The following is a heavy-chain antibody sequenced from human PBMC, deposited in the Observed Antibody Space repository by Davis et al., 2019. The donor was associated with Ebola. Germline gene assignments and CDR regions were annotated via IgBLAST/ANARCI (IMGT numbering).Heavy chain of an antibody. Sequence: GESLKTSCAAYGFSVRTNFIHWVRQAPGRGLEWVALIYCSGSTYYADSVQGRFTISRDDLKNTVDVQMNSLRVEDSAIYYCAKDEEVQFGMDVWGQGTTDTVSS. CDR3: AKDEEVQFGMDV. J-gene: IGHJ6*02. CDR2: IYCSGST. D-gene: IGHD5-24*01. V-gene: IGHV3-53*01. CDR1: GFSVRTNF.